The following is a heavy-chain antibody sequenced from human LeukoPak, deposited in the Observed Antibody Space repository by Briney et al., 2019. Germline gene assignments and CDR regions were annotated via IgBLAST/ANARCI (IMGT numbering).Heavy chain of an antibody. CDR1: GFTFSSYA. CDR3: ARDDYYDSSGYYSPSAFDI. Sequence: PGGSLRLSCAASGFTFSSYAMNWVRQAPGKGLEWVSSISSSSRYIYYADSVKGRFTISRDNAKNSLYLQMNSLRAEDTAVYYCARDDYYDSSGYYSPSAFDIWGQGTMVTVSS. V-gene: IGHV3-21*01. CDR2: ISSSSRYI. J-gene: IGHJ3*02. D-gene: IGHD3-22*01.